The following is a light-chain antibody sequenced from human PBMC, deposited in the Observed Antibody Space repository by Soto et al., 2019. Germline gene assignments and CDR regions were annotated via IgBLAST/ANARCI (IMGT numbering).Light chain of an antibody. V-gene: IGKV1-39*01. J-gene: IGKJ4*01. Sequence: DIQVTQSPSSLSASVGDRVTITFRASQSISSYLNWYQQKPGKAPKLLIYAASSLQSGVPSRFSGSGSGTDFTLTISSLQPEDFATYYCQQSYSTPTFGGGTKVDI. CDR2: AAS. CDR1: QSISSY. CDR3: QQSYSTPT.